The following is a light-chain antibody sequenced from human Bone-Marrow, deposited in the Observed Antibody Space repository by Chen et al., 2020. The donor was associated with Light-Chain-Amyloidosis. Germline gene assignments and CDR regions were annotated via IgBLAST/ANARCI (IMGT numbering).Light chain of an antibody. CDR1: RSNVGNNY. Sequence: QPFLTQPPSESAPTGQMITISRYGVRSNVGNNYVSWYRHLPGTAPELLIFKDSRRPLGVPDRFSASKSATSASLFISGLRSEYEADYTCAAWDENLSTWEFGGGTRLTVL. CDR2: KDS. CDR3: AAWDENLSTWE. J-gene: IGLJ3*02. V-gene: IGLV1-47*01.